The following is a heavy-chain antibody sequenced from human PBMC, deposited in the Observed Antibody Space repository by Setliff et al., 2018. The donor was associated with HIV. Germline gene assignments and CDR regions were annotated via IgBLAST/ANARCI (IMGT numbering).Heavy chain of an antibody. J-gene: IGHJ4*02. CDR1: GYTFTSYA. Sequence: ASVKVSCKASGYTFTSYAMHWVRQAPGQRLEWMGWINAGNGNTKYSQKFQGRVTISRDNAVNSLYLQMNSLTAEDTAVYYCARDSGTTVGATGPGYWGQGTLVTVSS. D-gene: IGHD1-26*01. CDR3: ARDSGTTVGATGPGY. CDR2: INAGNGNT. V-gene: IGHV1-3*01.